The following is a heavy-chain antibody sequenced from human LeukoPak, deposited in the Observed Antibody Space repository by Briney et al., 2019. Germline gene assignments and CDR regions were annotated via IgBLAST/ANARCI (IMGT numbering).Heavy chain of an antibody. Sequence: PGESLKISCKGSGYSFTSYWIGWVRQMPGKGLEWMGIIYPGDSDTRYSPSFQGQVTISADKSISTAYLQWSSLKASDTATYYCARLLKYYDILTGYHNIFDYWGQGTLVTVSS. CDR1: GYSFTSYW. CDR3: ARLLKYYDILTGYHNIFDY. J-gene: IGHJ4*02. CDR2: IYPGDSDT. D-gene: IGHD3-9*01. V-gene: IGHV5-51*01.